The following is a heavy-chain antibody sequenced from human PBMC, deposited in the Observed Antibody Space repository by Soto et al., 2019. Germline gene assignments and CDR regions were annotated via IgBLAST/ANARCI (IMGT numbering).Heavy chain of an antibody. D-gene: IGHD4-17*01. CDR1: GYTFTSYG. CDR2: ISAYNGNT. CDR3: ARDSGMTTVTTNFDY. Sequence: ASVKVSCKASGYTFTSYGISWVRQAPGQGLEWMGWISAYNGNTNYAQKLQGRVTMTTDTSTSTAYMELRSLRSDDTAVYYCARDSGMTTVTTNFDYWGQGPWSPSPQ. J-gene: IGHJ4*02. V-gene: IGHV1-18*04.